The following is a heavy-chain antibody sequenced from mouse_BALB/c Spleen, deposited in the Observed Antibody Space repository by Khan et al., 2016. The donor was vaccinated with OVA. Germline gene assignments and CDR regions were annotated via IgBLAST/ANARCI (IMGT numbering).Heavy chain of an antibody. J-gene: IGHJ2*01. CDR2: IHPYNDGT. CDR1: GYTFTSYV. V-gene: IGHV1S136*01. D-gene: IGHD2-14*01. CDR3: AREYRRYGYYLDY. Sequence: MQLEESGPELVKPGASVKMSCKASGYTFTSYVIHWVNQKPGQGLEWIGYIHPYNDGTRYNEKFKGKATLTSDKSSSTAYMALSSLTSEDSAVYYCAREYRRYGYYLDYWGQGTTLTVSS.